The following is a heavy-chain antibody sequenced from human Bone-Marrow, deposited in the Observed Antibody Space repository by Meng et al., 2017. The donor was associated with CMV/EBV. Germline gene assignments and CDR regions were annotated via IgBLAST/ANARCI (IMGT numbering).Heavy chain of an antibody. D-gene: IGHD3-3*01. J-gene: IGHJ2*01. CDR3: ARETFLEWLRYFDL. CDR1: GGSFSGYY. V-gene: IGHV4-34*01. Sequence: VYGGSFSGYYWSWIRQPPGKGLEWIGEINHSGSTNYNPSLKSRVTISVDTSKNQFSLKLSSVTAADTAVYYCARETFLEWLRYFDLWGRGTLVTVSS. CDR2: INHSGST.